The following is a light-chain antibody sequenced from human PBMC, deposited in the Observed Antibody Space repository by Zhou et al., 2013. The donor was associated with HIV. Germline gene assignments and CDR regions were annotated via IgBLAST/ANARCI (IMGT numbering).Light chain of an antibody. CDR3: QQYDTWPS. Sequence: EIVLTQSPATLSLSPGERATLSCRASQSVSSYLAWYQQKPGQAPRLLIYGASTRATGVPARFSGSGSGRDFTLTISGLQSEDFALYYCQQYDTWPSFGQGDQGCRSN. CDR2: GAS. CDR1: QSVSSY. J-gene: IGKJ2*01. V-gene: IGKV3-15*01.